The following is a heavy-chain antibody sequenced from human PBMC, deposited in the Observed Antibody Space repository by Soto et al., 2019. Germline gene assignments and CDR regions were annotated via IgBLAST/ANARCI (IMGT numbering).Heavy chain of an antibody. CDR1: GYTFTSYG. Sequence: QVQLVQSGAEVKKPGASVKVSCKASGYTFTSYGISWVRQAPGQGLEWMGWISAYNGNTNYAQKLQGRVTMTTDTSTRTAYMELRSLRSDDTAVYYCARGGNSLSPVYSSSLRFDYWGQGTLVTVSS. CDR2: ISAYNGNT. D-gene: IGHD6-13*01. V-gene: IGHV1-18*01. J-gene: IGHJ4*02. CDR3: ARGGNSLSPVYSSSLRFDY.